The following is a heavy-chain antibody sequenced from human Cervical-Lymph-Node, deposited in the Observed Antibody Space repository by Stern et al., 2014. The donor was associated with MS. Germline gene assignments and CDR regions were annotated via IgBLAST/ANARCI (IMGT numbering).Heavy chain of an antibody. Sequence: QVQLVESGGGVVQPGRSLRLSCAASGFTFGSYGMHWVRQAPGKGLEWVAVISYDEENKFYADSVKGRFSISRDNSKNPLYVQMNSLRVEDTAVYYCAKDRGGHVYDGLDVWGQGTTVTVSS. CDR1: GFTFGSYG. CDR3: AKDRGGHVYDGLDV. V-gene: IGHV3-30*18. CDR2: ISYDEENK. J-gene: IGHJ6*02. D-gene: IGHD3-10*01.